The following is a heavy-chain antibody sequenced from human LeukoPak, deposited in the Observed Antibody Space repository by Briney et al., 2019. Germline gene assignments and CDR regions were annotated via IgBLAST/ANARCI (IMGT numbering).Heavy chain of an antibody. CDR1: GYTFIRYG. J-gene: IGHJ4*02. Sequence: AASVKVSCKTSGYTFIRYGITWVRQAPGQGLEWMAWISPYNGNTKYVQNLQGRLTITTETSTSTAYMELRSLTSDDTAVYFCAREESIGRYQFLHDSWGQGTLVTVSS. CDR2: ISPYNGNT. CDR3: AREESIGRYQFLHDS. D-gene: IGHD1-26*01. V-gene: IGHV1-18*01.